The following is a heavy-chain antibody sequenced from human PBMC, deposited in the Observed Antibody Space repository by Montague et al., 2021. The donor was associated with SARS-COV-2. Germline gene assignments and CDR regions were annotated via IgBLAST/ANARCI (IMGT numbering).Heavy chain of an antibody. D-gene: IGHD3-3*01. J-gene: IGHJ6*03. CDR3: ARHSGDYTIFGVVIYHIDV. Sequence: SETLSLTCTVSDGSISSSSHYWGWIRQPPGKGLEWIGSIYYSGSTYYNPSLKSRVTISVDTSKNQFSLKLSSVTAADTAVFYCARHSGDYTIFGVVIYHIDVWDKGTTVTVSS. V-gene: IGHV4-39*01. CDR1: DGSISSSSHY. CDR2: IYYSGST.